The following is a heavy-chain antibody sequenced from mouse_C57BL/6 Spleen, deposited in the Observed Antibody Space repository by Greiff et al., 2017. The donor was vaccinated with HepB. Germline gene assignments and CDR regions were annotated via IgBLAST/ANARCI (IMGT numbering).Heavy chain of an antibody. V-gene: IGHV5-17*01. J-gene: IGHJ1*03. CDR1: GFTFSDYG. Sequence: EVNVVESGGGLVKPGGSLKLSCAASGFTFSDYGMHWVRQAPEKGLEWVAYISSGSSTIYYADTVKGRFTISRDNAKNTLFLQMTSLRSEDTAMYYCAIITTVVATRYFDVWGTGTTVTVSS. CDR2: ISSGSSTI. CDR3: AIITTVVATRYFDV. D-gene: IGHD1-1*01.